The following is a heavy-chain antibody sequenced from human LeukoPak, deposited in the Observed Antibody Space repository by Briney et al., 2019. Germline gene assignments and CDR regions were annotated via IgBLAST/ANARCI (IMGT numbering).Heavy chain of an antibody. Sequence: GGSLRLSCAVSGITLSNYGMSWVRQAPGKGLEWVAGISGSGGGTNYADSVKGRFTISRDNARNTLYLQMNSLRVEDTAAYFCAKRGVVIRVILVGFHKEAYYFDSWGQGALVTVSS. J-gene: IGHJ4*02. CDR1: GITLSNYG. CDR2: ISGSGGGT. D-gene: IGHD3-22*01. V-gene: IGHV3-23*01. CDR3: AKRGVVIRVILVGFHKEAYYFDS.